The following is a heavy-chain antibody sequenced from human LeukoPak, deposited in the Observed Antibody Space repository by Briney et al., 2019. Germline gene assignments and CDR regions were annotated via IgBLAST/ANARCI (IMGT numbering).Heavy chain of an antibody. D-gene: IGHD6-19*01. J-gene: IGHJ4*02. CDR1: GAFISSTSW. CDR3: AGLAVAGTSDY. V-gene: IGHV4-4*02. CDR2: IYQSGST. Sequence: SGTLSLTCAVSGAFISSTSWWTWVRQPPGKGLEWIGEIYQSGSTKYNPSLKSRVTISVDTSKNQFSLKLSSVTAADTAVYYCAGLAVAGTSDYWGQGTLVTVSS.